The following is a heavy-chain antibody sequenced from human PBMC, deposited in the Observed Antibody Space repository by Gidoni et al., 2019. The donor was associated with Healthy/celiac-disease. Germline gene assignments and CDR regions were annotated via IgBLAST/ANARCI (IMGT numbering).Heavy chain of an antibody. CDR1: GFTFDDYA. V-gene: IGHV3-9*01. J-gene: IGHJ3*02. D-gene: IGHD2-2*02. CDR2: ISWNSGSI. Sequence: EVQLVESGGGLVQPGRSLSLSCAASGFTFDDYAMHWVRQAPGKGLGWVSGISWNSGSIGYADSVKGRFTISRDNAKNSLYLQMNSLRAEDTALYYCAKDRGYCSSTSCYTFAFDIWGQGTMVTVSS. CDR3: AKDRGYCSSTSCYTFAFDI.